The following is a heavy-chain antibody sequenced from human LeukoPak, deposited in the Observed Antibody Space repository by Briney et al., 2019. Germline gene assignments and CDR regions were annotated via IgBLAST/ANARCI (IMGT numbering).Heavy chain of an antibody. Sequence: GGSLRLSCAASGFTFSSYWMSWVRQAPGKGLEWVGRIESKTDGGTTDYGAPVKGRFTISRDDSTNTLYLQMNSLKSEDTAVYYCTTYGSGRKFDYWGQGILVTVSS. CDR3: TTYGSGRKFDY. CDR2: IESKTDGGTT. CDR1: GFTFSSYW. J-gene: IGHJ4*02. D-gene: IGHD3-10*01. V-gene: IGHV3-15*04.